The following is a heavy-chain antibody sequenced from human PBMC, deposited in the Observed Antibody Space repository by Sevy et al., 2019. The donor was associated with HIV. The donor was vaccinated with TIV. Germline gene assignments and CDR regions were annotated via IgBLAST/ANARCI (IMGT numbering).Heavy chain of an antibody. CDR2: IYTSGSP. CDR1: GGSFSSSSYY. D-gene: IGHD6-19*01. CDR3: AGRIAVAAFDY. Sequence: SETLSLTCTVSGGSFSSSSYYWNWIRQPAGRGLEWIGRIYTSGSPNYNPSLKSRVTMSVDTSKNQFSLKLSSVTAADTAVYYCAGRIAVAAFDYWGQGNLVTVSS. J-gene: IGHJ4*02. V-gene: IGHV4-61*02.